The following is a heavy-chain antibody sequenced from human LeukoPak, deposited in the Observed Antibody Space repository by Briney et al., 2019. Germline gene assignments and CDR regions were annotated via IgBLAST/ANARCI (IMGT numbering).Heavy chain of an antibody. CDR3: ARTPGYYSEYG. CDR1: GFIFSRYE. D-gene: IGHD3-22*01. J-gene: IGHJ4*02. CDR2: ISDSGTTI. Sequence: GGSLRLSCAASGFIFSRYEMTWARQAPGKGLEWVSYISDSGTTIYYADSVKGRFTISRDNAKNSLYLQMNSLRAEDTAVYYCARTPGYYSEYGWGQGTLVTVSS. V-gene: IGHV3-48*03.